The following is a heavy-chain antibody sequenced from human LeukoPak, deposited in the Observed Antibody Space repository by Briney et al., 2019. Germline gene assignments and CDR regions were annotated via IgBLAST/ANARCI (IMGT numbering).Heavy chain of an antibody. J-gene: IGHJ4*02. Sequence: PGGSLRLSCAASGFTFSSYSMNWVRQAPGKGLEWVSSISSSSSYIYYADSVKGRFTISRDNAKNSLYLQMNSLRVEDTAVYYCARTVVAARTYYCDYWGQGTLVTVSS. D-gene: IGHD2-15*01. CDR1: GFTFSSYS. CDR3: ARTVVAARTYYCDY. V-gene: IGHV3-21*04. CDR2: ISSSSSYI.